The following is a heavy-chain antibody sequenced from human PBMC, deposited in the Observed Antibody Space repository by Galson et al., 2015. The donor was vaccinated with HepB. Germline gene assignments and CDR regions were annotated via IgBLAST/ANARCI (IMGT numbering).Heavy chain of an antibody. Sequence: SVKVSCKASGGIFSNYAISWVRQAPGQGLEWMGGIIPMAGIENDAQKVQGRVSFSAEKSTTTAYMELSSLTYEDTAEYYCAREGYGYGGPRFFDYWGQGTLVTVSS. CDR3: AREGYGYGGPRFFDY. CDR1: GGIFSNYA. CDR2: IIPMAGIE. V-gene: IGHV1-69*10. J-gene: IGHJ4*02. D-gene: IGHD2-15*01.